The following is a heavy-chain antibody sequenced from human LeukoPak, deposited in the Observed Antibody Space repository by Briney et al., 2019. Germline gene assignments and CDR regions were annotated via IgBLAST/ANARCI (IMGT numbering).Heavy chain of an antibody. CDR2: IIPVFGVS. V-gene: IGHV1-69*04. CDR3: ARPRGSGYYTRDAFDI. D-gene: IGHD3/OR15-3a*01. Sequence: SVKVSCKASGGSFSSYVITWVRQAPGQGLEWMGRIIPVFGVSNFAQKFQGRVTITADKSTNTAHMELSRLESGDTAVYYCARPRGSGYYTRDAFDIWGQGTMVTVSS. CDR1: GGSFSSYV. J-gene: IGHJ3*02.